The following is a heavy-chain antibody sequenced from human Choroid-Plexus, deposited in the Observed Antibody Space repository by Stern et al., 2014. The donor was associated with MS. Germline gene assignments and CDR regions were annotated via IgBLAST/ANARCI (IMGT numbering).Heavy chain of an antibody. V-gene: IGHV3-7*01. CDR3: ARVYNTIYGIVTQRGSGMDV. CDR2: IQEDGTEK. J-gene: IGHJ6*02. D-gene: IGHD3-3*01. Sequence: EMQLVESGGGLVQPGGSLTISCTAAGFTFGNYWMTWVRQAPGKGLEWVANIQEDGTEKNYVGSVKGRFTISRDNARNSLYLQMNSLRVEDTALYYCARVYNTIYGIVTQRGSGMDVWGQGTTVIVSS. CDR1: GFTFGNYW.